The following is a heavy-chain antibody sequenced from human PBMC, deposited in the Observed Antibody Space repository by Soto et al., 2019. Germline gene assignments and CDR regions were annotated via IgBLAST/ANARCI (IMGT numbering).Heavy chain of an antibody. Sequence: SETLSLTCAVSGGSISSGGYSWSWICQPPGKGLEWIGYIYHSGSTYYNPSLKSRVTISVDRSKNQFSLKLSSVTAADTAVYYCARAPDRWGQGTLVTVSS. CDR3: ARAPDR. CDR1: GGSISSGGYS. CDR2: IYHSGST. V-gene: IGHV4-30-2*01. J-gene: IGHJ5*02.